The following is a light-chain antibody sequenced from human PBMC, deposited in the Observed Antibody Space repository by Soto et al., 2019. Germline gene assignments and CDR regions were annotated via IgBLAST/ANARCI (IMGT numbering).Light chain of an antibody. Sequence: EIVMTQSPATLSVSPGERATLSCRASQSVYRHLAWYQQNPGQPPRLLVYEASTRATGIPARFSGSGSGTEFILAISRLQSEDFAVYYCQQYKKWPITFGGGTKVEVK. CDR2: EAS. CDR1: QSVYRH. V-gene: IGKV3-15*01. CDR3: QQYKKWPIT. J-gene: IGKJ4*01.